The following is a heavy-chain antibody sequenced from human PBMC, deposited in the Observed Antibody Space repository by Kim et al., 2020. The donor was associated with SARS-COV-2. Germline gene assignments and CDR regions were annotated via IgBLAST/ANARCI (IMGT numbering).Heavy chain of an antibody. V-gene: IGHV1-69*01. J-gene: IGHJ4*02. D-gene: IGHD5-18*01. Sequence: QKFQGRVTITADESTSTAYMELSSLRSEDTAVYYCASLLYSYGYTYYFDYWGQGTLVTVSS. CDR3: ASLLYSYGYTYYFDY.